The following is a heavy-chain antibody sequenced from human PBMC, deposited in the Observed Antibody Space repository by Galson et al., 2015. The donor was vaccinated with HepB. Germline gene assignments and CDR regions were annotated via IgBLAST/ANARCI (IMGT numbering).Heavy chain of an antibody. J-gene: IGHJ4*02. Sequence: SLRLSCAASGFTFSSYWMSWVRQAPGKGLEWVANIKQDGSEKYYVDSVKGRFTISRDNAKNSLYLQMNSLRAEDTAVYYCARVYESGYSYDIEYYFDYWGQGTLVTVSS. CDR1: GFTFSSYW. CDR3: ARVYESGYSYDIEYYFDY. CDR2: IKQDGSEK. D-gene: IGHD5-18*01. V-gene: IGHV3-7*03.